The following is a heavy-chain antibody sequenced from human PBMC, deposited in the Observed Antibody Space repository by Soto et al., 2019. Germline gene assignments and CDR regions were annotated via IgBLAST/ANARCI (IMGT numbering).Heavy chain of an antibody. CDR2: IYYSGST. D-gene: IGHD6-19*01. CDR3: ARHLFSSGWYLI. Sequence: QLQLQESGPGLVKPSETLSLTCTVSGGSISSSSYYWGWIRQPPGKGLEWIGSIYYSGSTYYNPSLKSRVTISVDTSMNQFSLMLSSVTAADTAVYYCARHLFSSGWYLIWGQGTMVTVSS. CDR1: GGSISSSSYY. J-gene: IGHJ3*02. V-gene: IGHV4-39*01.